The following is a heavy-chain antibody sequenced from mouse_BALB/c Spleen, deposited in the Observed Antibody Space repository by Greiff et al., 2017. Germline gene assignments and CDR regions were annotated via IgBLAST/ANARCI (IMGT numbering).Heavy chain of an antibody. CDR1: GFTFSSYT. Sequence: EVKLVESGGGLVKPGGSLKLSCAASGFTFSSYTMSWVRQTPEKRLEWVATISSGGSYTYYPDSVKGRFTISRDNAKNTLYLQMSSLKSEDTAMYYCTREEVTGAMDYWGQGTSVTVSS. D-gene: IGHD2-1*01. CDR2: ISSGGSYT. J-gene: IGHJ4*01. V-gene: IGHV5-6-4*01. CDR3: TREEVTGAMDY.